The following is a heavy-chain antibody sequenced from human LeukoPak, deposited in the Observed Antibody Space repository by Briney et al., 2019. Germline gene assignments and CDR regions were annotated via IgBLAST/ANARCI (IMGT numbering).Heavy chain of an antibody. Sequence: SETLSLTCTVSGGSISSSGSYWAWVRQPPGKGLEWIANVYYNGDTYCNSSLYSRVTISADTSKNQFSLNLRSVTAADTAVYYCARLLSPGWFDPWGQGTLVTVSS. CDR3: ARLLSPGWFDP. CDR2: VYYNGDT. J-gene: IGHJ5*02. D-gene: IGHD2/OR15-2a*01. V-gene: IGHV4-39*01. CDR1: GGSISSSGSY.